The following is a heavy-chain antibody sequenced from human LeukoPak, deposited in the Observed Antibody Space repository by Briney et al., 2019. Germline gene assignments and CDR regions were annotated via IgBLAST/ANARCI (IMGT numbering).Heavy chain of an antibody. CDR3: ANILPPRGLQKDYYYYYGMDV. Sequence: GGPLRLSCAASGFIFRSYSMNWVRQAPGKGLEWISYISRSGSSTYYADSAEGRFIISRDDAKNSLYLQMNDLRDEDTAVYYCANILPPRGLQKDYYYYYGMDVWGQGTTVTVSS. CDR1: GFIFRSYS. J-gene: IGHJ6*02. D-gene: IGHD3-9*01. CDR2: ISRSGSST. V-gene: IGHV3-48*02.